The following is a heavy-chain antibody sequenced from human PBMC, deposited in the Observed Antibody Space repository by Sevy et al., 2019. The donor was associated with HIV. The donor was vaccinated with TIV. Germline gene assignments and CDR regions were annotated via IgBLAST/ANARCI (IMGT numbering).Heavy chain of an antibody. CDR1: EFTFRRYW. V-gene: IGHV3-7*01. Sequence: GGSLRLSCAASEFTFRRYWMSWVRQAPGKGLEWVANIKQDGSERYYVDSVKGRFTISRDNAKKSLYLQMNSLRAEDTAVYYCARNRDDSSGFGIDVWGQGTTVTVSS. J-gene: IGHJ6*02. CDR3: ARNRDDSSGFGIDV. D-gene: IGHD5-12*01. CDR2: IKQDGSER.